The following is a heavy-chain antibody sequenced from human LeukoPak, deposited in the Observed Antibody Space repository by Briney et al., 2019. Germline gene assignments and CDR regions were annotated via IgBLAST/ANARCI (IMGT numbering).Heavy chain of an antibody. CDR1: GGSISSRSYY. V-gene: IGHV4-39*02. CDR3: ATHFYGDYAVYYFDY. CDR2: IYHSGST. Sequence: PSETLSLTCNVSGGSISSRSYYWSWLRQPPGKGLEWIATIYHSGSTYYNASLKSRVTISVDTSKSHFSLKLSSVTAADTAVYYCATHFYGDYAVYYFDYWGQGTLVTVSS. J-gene: IGHJ4*02. D-gene: IGHD4-17*01.